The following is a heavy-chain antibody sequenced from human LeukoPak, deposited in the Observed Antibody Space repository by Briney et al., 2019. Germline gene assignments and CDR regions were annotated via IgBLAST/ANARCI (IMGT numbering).Heavy chain of an antibody. D-gene: IGHD5-24*01. J-gene: IGHJ3*02. CDR3: VRRGGSDGWGAFDI. V-gene: IGHV3-23*01. Sequence: GGSLRLSCAASEFTFSNYVMNWVRQAPGKGLEWVSSIRQSGDITYYADSVKGRFTISRDNSKNTLSLQMNSLSREDTTIYYCVRRGGSDGWGAFDIWGQGTVVTVSS. CDR2: IRQSGDIT. CDR1: EFTFSNYV.